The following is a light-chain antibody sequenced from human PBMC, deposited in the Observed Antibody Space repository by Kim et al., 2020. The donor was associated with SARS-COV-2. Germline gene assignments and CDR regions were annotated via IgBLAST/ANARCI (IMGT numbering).Light chain of an antibody. V-gene: IGKV1-17*01. CDR3: LQYNGFPFT. CDR2: ASS. Sequence: SDGDRVPTTCRAIQAIRNDLGWYQQKPGKARTRLIDASSTLQSGVPSRFSGGGSGTELTLTISSLQPEDLATYYCLQYNGFPFTFVPGTKVYIK. J-gene: IGKJ3*01. CDR1: QAIRND.